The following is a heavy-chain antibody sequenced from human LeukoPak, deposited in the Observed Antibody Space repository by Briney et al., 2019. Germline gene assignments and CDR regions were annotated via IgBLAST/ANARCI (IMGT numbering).Heavy chain of an antibody. CDR1: GFTFSSYA. CDR2: ISGSGGST. D-gene: IGHD1-20*01. Sequence: GGSLRLSCAASGFTFSSYAMSWARKAPGKGLEWVSAISGSGGSTYYADSVQGRFTISRDNSKNTLYLQMNSLGAEDTAVYYCAKVTGSDPWGQGTLVTVSS. J-gene: IGHJ5*02. CDR3: AKVTGSDP. V-gene: IGHV3-23*01.